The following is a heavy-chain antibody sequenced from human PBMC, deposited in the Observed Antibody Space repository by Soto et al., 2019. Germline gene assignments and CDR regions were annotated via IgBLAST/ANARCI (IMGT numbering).Heavy chain of an antibody. D-gene: IGHD3-9*01. CDR2: ISWNSGSI. V-gene: IGHV3-9*01. CDR1: GFTFDDYA. Sequence: EVQLVESGGGLVQPGRSLRLSCAASGFTFDDYAIHWVRQAPGKGLEWVSGISWNSGSIGYADSVKGRFTISRDNAKNSLYLQMNSLSAEDTALYYCAKEGHFDWLYYCYYGMDVWGQGTTVTVSS. J-gene: IGHJ6*02. CDR3: AKEGHFDWLYYCYYGMDV.